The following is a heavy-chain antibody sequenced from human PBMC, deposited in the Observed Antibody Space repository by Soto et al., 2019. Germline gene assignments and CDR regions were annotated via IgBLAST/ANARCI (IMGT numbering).Heavy chain of an antibody. Sequence: GGSLRLSCAASGFTFSDYYMSWSRQAPGKGLEWVSYISSSGSTIYYADSVKGRFTISRDNAKNSLYLQMNSLRAEDTAVYYCARGPAYCGGDCYSEAEYFQHWGQGTLVTVSS. D-gene: IGHD2-21*02. CDR3: ARGPAYCGGDCYSEAEYFQH. J-gene: IGHJ1*01. CDR2: ISSSGSTI. CDR1: GFTFSDYY. V-gene: IGHV3-11*01.